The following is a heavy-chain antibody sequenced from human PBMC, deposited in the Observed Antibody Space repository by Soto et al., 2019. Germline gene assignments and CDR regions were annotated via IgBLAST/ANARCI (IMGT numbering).Heavy chain of an antibody. Sequence: QVQLVESGGGAVQPGESLRLSCVASGFDFTYYAMHWVRQAPGKGLESVAVMSSDGSKIHHTDSVKGRFTISRDNSKNTLYLQMNSLRKEDTAVYFCARDEGVGSTLEVFDYWGQGTLVSVSS. V-gene: IGHV3-30*03. CDR2: MSSDGSKI. CDR3: ARDEGVGSTLEVFDY. J-gene: IGHJ4*02. D-gene: IGHD1-26*01. CDR1: GFDFTYYA.